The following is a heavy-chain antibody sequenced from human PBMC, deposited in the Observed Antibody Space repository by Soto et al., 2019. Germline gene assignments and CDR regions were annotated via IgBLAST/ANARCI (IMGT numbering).Heavy chain of an antibody. CDR2: SIPIFGTA. Sequence: AVKVSFKASGGTFSSYAISWLRQAAGQGLEWMGGSIPIFGTANYAQKFQGRVTITADESTSTAYMELSSLTSEDTAVYYCARGFDVAAAGPGPYYYYYGMDVWGQGTTVTVSS. J-gene: IGHJ6*02. CDR1: GGTFSSYA. CDR3: ARGFDVAAAGPGPYYYYYGMDV. V-gene: IGHV1-69*13. D-gene: IGHD6-13*01.